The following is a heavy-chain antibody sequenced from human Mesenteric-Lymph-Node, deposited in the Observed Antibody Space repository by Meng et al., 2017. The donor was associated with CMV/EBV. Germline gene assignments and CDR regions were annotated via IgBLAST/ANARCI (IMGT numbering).Heavy chain of an antibody. J-gene: IGHJ1*01. V-gene: IGHV3-43*01. Sequence: GESLKISCAASGFTFDDYTMHWVRQAPGKGLEWVSLISWDGGSTYYADSVKGRFTISRDNSKNSLYLQMNSLRTEDTALYYCAKGAIAAAGTAEYFQHWGQGTLVTVSS. D-gene: IGHD6-13*01. CDR3: AKGAIAAAGTAEYFQH. CDR2: ISWDGGST. CDR1: GFTFDDYT.